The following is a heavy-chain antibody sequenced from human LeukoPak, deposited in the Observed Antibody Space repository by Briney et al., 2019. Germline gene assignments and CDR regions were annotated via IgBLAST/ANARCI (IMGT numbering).Heavy chain of an antibody. CDR3: ARDYRGWFDP. V-gene: IGHV3-43*02. Sequence: PGGSLRLSCAASGFTFDDYAMHWVRQAPGKGLEWVSLISGDGSRTYYADSVKGRFTISRDNAKNSLYLQMNSLRAEDTAVYYCARDYRGWFDPWGQGTLVTVSS. CDR1: GFTFDDYA. CDR2: ISGDGSRT. D-gene: IGHD4/OR15-4a*01. J-gene: IGHJ5*02.